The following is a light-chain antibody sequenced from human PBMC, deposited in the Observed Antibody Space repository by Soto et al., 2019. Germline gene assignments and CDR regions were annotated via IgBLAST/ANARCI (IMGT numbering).Light chain of an antibody. J-gene: IGKJ1*01. CDR3: QQYNSYWT. CDR1: QTISSW. Sequence: DIQMTQSPSTLSGSVGDRVTITCRASQTISSWLAWYQQKPGKAPKLLIYKASTLKSGVPSRFSGSGSGTEFTLNISSMQPDDFATYYCQQYNSYWTFGQGTKVDIK. CDR2: KAS. V-gene: IGKV1-5*03.